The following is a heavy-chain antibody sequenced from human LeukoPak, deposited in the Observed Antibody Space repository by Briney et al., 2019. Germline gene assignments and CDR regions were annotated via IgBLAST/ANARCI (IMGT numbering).Heavy chain of an antibody. J-gene: IGHJ6*02. CDR3: ARGLGRSITMVRGVMDV. Sequence: SETLSLTCAVYGRSYSGYYWSWIRQPPGKGLEWIGEINHSGSTNYNPSLKSRVTISVDTSKNQFSLKLSSVTAADTAVYYCARGLGRSITMVRGVMDVWGQGTTVTVSS. CDR2: INHSGST. CDR1: GRSYSGYY. V-gene: IGHV4-34*01. D-gene: IGHD3-10*01.